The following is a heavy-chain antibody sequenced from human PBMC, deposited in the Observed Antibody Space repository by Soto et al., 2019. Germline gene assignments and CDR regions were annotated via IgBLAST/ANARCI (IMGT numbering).Heavy chain of an antibody. CDR3: ANEVDVAFSSLQYGMDV. CDR1: GFTFNNFA. CDR2: ISYDGTYK. Sequence: GSLRLSCAASGFTFNNFAMHWVRQAPGKGLEWVAFISYDGTYKYYADSVRGRFTVYRDNSKSTLFLQMNSLKFEDTAVYVCANEVDVAFSSLQYGMDVWGQGTTVTVSS. D-gene: IGHD5-12*01. J-gene: IGHJ6*02. V-gene: IGHV3-30*14.